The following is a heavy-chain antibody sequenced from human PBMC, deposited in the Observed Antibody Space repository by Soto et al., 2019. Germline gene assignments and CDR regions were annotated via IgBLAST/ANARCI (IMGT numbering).Heavy chain of an antibody. Sequence: GGSLGLSCAASGFTFSSSWMSWVRQAPGKGLEWVANIKQDGSEKYYVDSVKGRFTISRDNAKNSLYLQMNSLRAEDTAVYYYARDCSSTSCTPYYSYAIDVRYQGSSVSLFS. CDR1: GFTFSSSW. CDR3: ARDCSSTSCTPYYSYAIDV. CDR2: IKQDGSEK. J-gene: IGHJ6*02. D-gene: IGHD2-2*01. V-gene: IGHV3-7*03.